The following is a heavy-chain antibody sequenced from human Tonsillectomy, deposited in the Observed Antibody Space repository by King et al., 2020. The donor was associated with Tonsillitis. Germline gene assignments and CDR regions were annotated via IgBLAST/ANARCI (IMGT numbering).Heavy chain of an antibody. CDR3: ARGYSSGYYKNGMDV. CDR2: IHYSGSP. V-gene: IGHV4-59*01. D-gene: IGHD3-22*01. CDR1: GGSISSYY. Sequence: VQLQESGPGVVKPSETLSLTCTVSGGSISSYYWTWIRQPPGKGLERMGYIHYSGSPNNNPSPKSRVTISVDTSKNQFSLRLRSVTAADTAVYYCARGYSSGYYKNGMDVWGQGTTVTVSS. J-gene: IGHJ6*02.